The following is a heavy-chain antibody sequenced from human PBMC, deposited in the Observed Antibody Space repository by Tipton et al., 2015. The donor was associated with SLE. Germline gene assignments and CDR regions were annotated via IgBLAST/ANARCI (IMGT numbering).Heavy chain of an antibody. V-gene: IGHV4-59*01. Sequence: TLSLTCTVSGGSISHYFWSWIRQSPGKGLEWFGHIYSNGSTNYNPSLKSRVTMSVDTSKNQFSLKLSSVSAADTAVYYCGRVQGDVWSEVALFYMVVWGQGATVTVAS. D-gene: IGHD3-3*01. CDR2: IYSNGST. CDR1: GGSISHYF. CDR3: GRVQGDVWSEVALFYMVV. J-gene: IGHJ6*03.